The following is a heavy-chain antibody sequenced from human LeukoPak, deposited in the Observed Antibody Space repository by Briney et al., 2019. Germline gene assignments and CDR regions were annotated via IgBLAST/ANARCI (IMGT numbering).Heavy chain of an antibody. CDR2: IRYDGTSQ. CDR1: GFTLSIYG. Sequence: GGSLRLSCATSGFTLSIYGMHWVRQAPGKGLEWVAFIRYDGTSQYYADSVKGRFTISRDNSMNTMYLQMNSLRVEDTAVYYCAKVGFGWYQIDYWGQGTLVTVSS. J-gene: IGHJ4*02. CDR3: AKVGFGWYQIDY. D-gene: IGHD6-19*01. V-gene: IGHV3-30*02.